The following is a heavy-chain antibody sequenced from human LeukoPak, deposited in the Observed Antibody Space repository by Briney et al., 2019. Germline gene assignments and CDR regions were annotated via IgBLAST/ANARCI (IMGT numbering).Heavy chain of an antibody. CDR2: VSGNGAST. Sequence: PGGSLRLSCAASGFTFSSHAMSWVRQAPGKGLKWVSTVSGNGASTYYADSVKGRFSISRDNSDNTLYLHMNSLRAEDTAVYYCATAVLLRNYYGLGTYYNGAFDIWGQGTMVTVSS. CDR1: GFTFSSHA. CDR3: ATAVLLRNYYGLGTYYNGAFDI. D-gene: IGHD3-10*01. V-gene: IGHV3-23*01. J-gene: IGHJ3*02.